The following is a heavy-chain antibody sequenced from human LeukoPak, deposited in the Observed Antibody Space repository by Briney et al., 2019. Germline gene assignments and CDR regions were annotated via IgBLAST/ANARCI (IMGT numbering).Heavy chain of an antibody. D-gene: IGHD1-26*01. J-gene: IGHJ4*02. Sequence: SETLSLTCAVYGGTFSGYYWSWIRQPPGKGLEWIGEINHSGSTNYNPSLKSRVNISVDTPMNQFSLKESSVSAADTAVYYCARARGSYYDYWGQGTLVTVSS. CDR2: INHSGST. CDR3: ARARGSYYDY. CDR1: GGTFSGYY. V-gene: IGHV4-34*01.